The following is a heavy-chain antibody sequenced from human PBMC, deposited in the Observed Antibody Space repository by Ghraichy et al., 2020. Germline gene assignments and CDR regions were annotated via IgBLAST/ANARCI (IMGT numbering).Heavy chain of an antibody. D-gene: IGHD2-15*01. J-gene: IGHJ5*02. CDR1: GDSISSSGDY. Sequence: ESLNISCTVSGDSISSSGDYWAWIRQPPGKGLEWIGSLYYVGKTYYNPSLKSRLTISVDMSKNQFSLKLDSVTAADTAIDYCAIRGPNRSNRIPGWFDPWGQGTLVTVSS. CDR2: LYYVGKT. V-gene: IGHV4-39*01. CDR3: AIRGPNRSNRIPGWFDP.